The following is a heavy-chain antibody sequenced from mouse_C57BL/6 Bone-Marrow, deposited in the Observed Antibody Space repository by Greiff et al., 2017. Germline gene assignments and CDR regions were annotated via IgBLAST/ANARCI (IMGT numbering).Heavy chain of an antibody. CDR1: GYTFTDYY. V-gene: IGHV1-75*01. J-gene: IGHJ3*01. CDR3: ARRGTPLSGFAY. Sequence: QVQLKESGPELVKPGASVKISCKASGYTFTDYYINWVKQRPGQGLEWIGWIFPGSGSTYYNEKFKGKATLTVDKSSSTAYMLLSSLTSEDSAVYFCARRGTPLSGFAYWGQGTLVTVSA. CDR2: IFPGSGST. D-gene: IGHD3-3*01.